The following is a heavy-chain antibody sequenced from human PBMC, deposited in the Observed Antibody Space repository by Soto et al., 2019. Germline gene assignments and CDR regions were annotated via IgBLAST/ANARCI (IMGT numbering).Heavy chain of an antibody. CDR1: GFTFSSYA. Sequence: QPGGSLRLSCAASGFTFSSYAMHWVRQAPGKGLEWVAVISYDGSNKYYADSVKGRFTISRDNSKNTLYLQMNSLRAEDTAVYYCARVITMLVVDPYGMDVWGQGTTVTVSS. CDR3: ARVITMLVVDPYGMDV. J-gene: IGHJ6*02. CDR2: ISYDGSNK. V-gene: IGHV3-30-3*01. D-gene: IGHD3-22*01.